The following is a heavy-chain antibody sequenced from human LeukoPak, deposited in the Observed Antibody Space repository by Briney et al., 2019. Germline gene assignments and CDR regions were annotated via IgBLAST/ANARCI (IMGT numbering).Heavy chain of an antibody. CDR2: INPNSGGT. V-gene: IGHV1-2*02. CDR3: ASGALKTTVVSSYFDY. J-gene: IGHJ4*02. Sequence: GASVKVSCKASGYTFTGYYMHWVRQAPGQGLEWMGWINPNSGGTNYAQKFQGRVTITTDESTSTAYMELSSLRSEDTAVYYCASGALKTTVVSSYFDYWGQGTLVTVSS. D-gene: IGHD4-23*01. CDR1: GYTFTGYY.